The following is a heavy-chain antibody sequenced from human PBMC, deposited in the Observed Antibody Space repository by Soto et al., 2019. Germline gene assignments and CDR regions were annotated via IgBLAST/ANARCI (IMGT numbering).Heavy chain of an antibody. J-gene: IGHJ6*02. CDR1: GFTFSSYA. D-gene: IGHD5-12*01. CDR2: ISGSGGST. Sequence: GGSLRLSCAASGFTFSSYAMSWVRQAPGKGLEWVSAISGSGGSTYYADSVKGRFTISRDNSKNTLYLQMNSLRAEDTAVYYCAKAMAGGYSGYDKGDVFYYYYGMDVWGQGTTVTVSS. V-gene: IGHV3-23*01. CDR3: AKAMAGGYSGYDKGDVFYYYYGMDV.